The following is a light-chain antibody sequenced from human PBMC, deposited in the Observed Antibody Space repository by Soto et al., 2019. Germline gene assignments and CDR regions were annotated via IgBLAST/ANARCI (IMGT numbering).Light chain of an antibody. CDR2: EAS. CDR1: QSISNW. CDR3: QQYSHFST. V-gene: IGKV1-5*03. Sequence: DIPLTQSPSTLSASVGDRVTISCRASQSISNWLAWYQQKPGIAPKLLIYEASRLESGVPPRFSGTGSGTEFTLTISSLPPDDFPTYYCQQYSHFSTFGQGTKVDIK. J-gene: IGKJ1*01.